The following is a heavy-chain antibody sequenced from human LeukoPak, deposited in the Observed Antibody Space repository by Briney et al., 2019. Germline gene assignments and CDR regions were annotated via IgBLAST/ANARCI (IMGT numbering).Heavy chain of an antibody. V-gene: IGHV1-18*01. J-gene: IGHJ4*02. CDR3: ARDTDIFGDSSGYYYY. CDR1: GYTFTSYG. CDR2: ISAYNGNT. D-gene: IGHD3-22*01. Sequence: ASVKVSCKASGYTFTSYGISWVRQAPGQGLEWMGWISAYNGNTNYAQKLQGRVTMTTDTSTSTAYMELRSLRSDDTVVYYCARDTDIFGDSSGYYYYWGQGTLVTVSS.